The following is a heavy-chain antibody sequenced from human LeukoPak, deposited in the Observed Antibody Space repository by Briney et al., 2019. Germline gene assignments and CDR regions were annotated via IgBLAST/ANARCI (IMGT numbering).Heavy chain of an antibody. J-gene: IGHJ2*01. CDR3: VRLSVISPHRYFDL. D-gene: IGHD4-23*01. Sequence: SETLSLTCTVSGGSISGYYWSWIRQPPGKGLEWIAYIYYTGSTNYNPSLKSRVTISLDTSKTQFSLRLTSVTAADTVVYYCVRLSVISPHRYFDLWGRGTLVTVSS. CDR1: GGSISGYY. V-gene: IGHV4-59*08. CDR2: IYYTGST.